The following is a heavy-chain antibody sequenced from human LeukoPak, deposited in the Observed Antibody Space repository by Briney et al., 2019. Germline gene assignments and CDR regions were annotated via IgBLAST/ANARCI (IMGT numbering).Heavy chain of an antibody. Sequence: GASVKVSCKASGGTFSSYAISWARQAPGQGLEWMGGIIPIFGTANYAQKFQGRVTITADKSTSTAYMELSSLRSEDTAVYYCARGYNWNDFDYWGQGTLVTASS. CDR2: IIPIFGTA. CDR3: ARGYNWNDFDY. CDR1: GGTFSSYA. D-gene: IGHD1-1*01. V-gene: IGHV1-69*06. J-gene: IGHJ4*02.